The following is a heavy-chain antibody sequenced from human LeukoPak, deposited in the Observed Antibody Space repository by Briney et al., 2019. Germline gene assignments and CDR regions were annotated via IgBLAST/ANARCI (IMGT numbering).Heavy chain of an antibody. CDR3: ARDKQHSYGRYVDH. CDR1: GGSISTYH. CDR2: MQSTGNS. D-gene: IGHD5-18*01. V-gene: IGHV4-59*01. J-gene: IGHJ5*02. Sequence: PSETLSLTSTVSGGSISTYHWHCIRKSPGKGLEWIGYMQSTGNSNYNPSLKSRVTMSVDMSRNQIVLNLSSVTAADTAVYFCARDKQHSYGRYVDHWGQGTLVTVSS.